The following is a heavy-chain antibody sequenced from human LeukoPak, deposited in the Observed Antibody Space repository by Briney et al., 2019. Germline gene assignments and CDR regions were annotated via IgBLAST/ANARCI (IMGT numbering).Heavy chain of an antibody. J-gene: IGHJ6*02. CDR3: ASGILTGYYNAYYYGMDV. CDR2: IYYSGST. CDR1: GFTFSSYS. D-gene: IGHD3-9*01. Sequence: PGGSLRLSCAASGFTFSSYSMNWVRQAPGKGLEWIGYIYYSGSTNYNPSLKSRVTISVDTSKNQFSLKLSSVTAADTAVYYCASGILTGYYNAYYYGMDVWGQGTTVTVSS. V-gene: IGHV4-59*01.